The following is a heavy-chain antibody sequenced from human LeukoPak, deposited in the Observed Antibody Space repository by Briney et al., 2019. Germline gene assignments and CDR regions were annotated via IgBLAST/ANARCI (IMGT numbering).Heavy chain of an antibody. Sequence: SETLSLTCTVSGGSISSYYWSWIRQPPGKGLEWIGYIYYSGSTNYNPSLKSRVTISVDTSKNQFSLKLGSVTAADTAVYYCARPLLGYCSGGSCGFDPWGQGTLVTVSS. CDR1: GGSISSYY. CDR3: ARPLLGYCSGGSCGFDP. CDR2: IYYSGST. J-gene: IGHJ5*02. D-gene: IGHD2-15*01. V-gene: IGHV4-59*08.